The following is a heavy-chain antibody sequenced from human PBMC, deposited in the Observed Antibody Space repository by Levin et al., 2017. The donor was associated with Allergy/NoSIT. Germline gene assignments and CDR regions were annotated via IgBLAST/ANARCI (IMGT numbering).Heavy chain of an antibody. V-gene: IGHV3-30*18. D-gene: IGHD6-13*01. CDR3: AKDWAAAGTNDY. J-gene: IGHJ4*02. CDR1: GFTFSSYG. CDR2: ISYDGSNK. Sequence: GGSLRLSCAASGFTFSSYGMHWVRQAPGKGLEWVAVISYDGSNKYYADSVKGRFTISRDNSKNTLYLQMNSLRAEDTAVYYCAKDWAAAGTNDYWGQGTLVTVSS.